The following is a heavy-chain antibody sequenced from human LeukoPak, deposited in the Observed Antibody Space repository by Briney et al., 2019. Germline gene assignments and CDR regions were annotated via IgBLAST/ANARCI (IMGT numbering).Heavy chain of an antibody. D-gene: IGHD3-10*01. J-gene: IGHJ4*02. V-gene: IGHV3-23*01. CDR3: ARDYYGSGSPDLDY. Sequence: SGGSLRLSCAASGFTFSSYAMSWVRQAPGKGLEWVSAISGSGGSTYYADSVKGRFTISRDNSKNTLYLQMNSLRAEDTAVYYCARDYYGSGSPDLDYWGQGTLVTVSS. CDR2: ISGSGGST. CDR1: GFTFSSYA.